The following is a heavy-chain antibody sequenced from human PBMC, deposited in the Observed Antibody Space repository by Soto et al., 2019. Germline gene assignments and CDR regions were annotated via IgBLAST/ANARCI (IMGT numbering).Heavy chain of an antibody. V-gene: IGHV4-59*01. CDR1: GGSIIRYY. Sequence: SETLSLTCTVSGGSIIRYYWSWIRQPPGKGLEWIGYIYYSGSTNYNPSLKSRVTISVDTSKNQFSLKLSSVTAADTAVYYCARGYCSSTSCYPSDWYFDLWGRGTLVTVSS. D-gene: IGHD2-2*01. CDR3: ARGYCSSTSCYPSDWYFDL. CDR2: IYYSGST. J-gene: IGHJ2*01.